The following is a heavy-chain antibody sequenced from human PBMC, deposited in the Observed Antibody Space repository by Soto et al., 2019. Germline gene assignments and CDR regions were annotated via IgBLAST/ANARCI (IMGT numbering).Heavy chain of an antibody. Sequence: GGSLRLSCAASGFTFSSYSMNWVRQAPGKGLEWVSYISSSSSTIYYADSVKGRFTTSRDNAKNSLYLQMNSLRAEDTAVYYYAILPEKGHYYYYYYRDVWGKGPTVTVPS. CDR3: AILPEKGHYYYYYYRDV. V-gene: IGHV3-48*01. CDR1: GFTFSSYS. CDR2: ISSSSSTI. J-gene: IGHJ6*03.